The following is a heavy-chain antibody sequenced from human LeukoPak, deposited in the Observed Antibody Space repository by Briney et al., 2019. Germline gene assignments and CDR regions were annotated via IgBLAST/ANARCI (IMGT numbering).Heavy chain of an antibody. Sequence: EGSLRLSCAASGFTVSSNYMSWVRQAPGKGLEWVSDIYSGGSTYYADSVKGRFTISRNNSKNTLYLQMNRVRAEDTAVYYCASHYGSGSYWWGYYYYYMDVWGKGTTVTISS. CDR3: ASHYGSGSYWWGYYYYYMDV. CDR1: GFTVSSNY. CDR2: IYSGGST. V-gene: IGHV3-66*04. D-gene: IGHD3-10*01. J-gene: IGHJ6*03.